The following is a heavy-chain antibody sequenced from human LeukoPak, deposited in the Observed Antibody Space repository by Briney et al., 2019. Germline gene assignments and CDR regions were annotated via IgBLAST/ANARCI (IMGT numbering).Heavy chain of an antibody. Sequence: ASVKVSCKASGYTFTNYRISWVRQAPGQGLEWMGWISAYNGKTNYAQKLQGRVTMTTDTSTSTAYMELRSLRPEDTAGDYGPRGSLGSMEYWGQGTLVTVSS. CDR2: ISAYNGKT. CDR1: GYTFTNYR. V-gene: IGHV1-18*01. CDR3: PRGSLGSMEY. J-gene: IGHJ4*02. D-gene: IGHD3-16*01.